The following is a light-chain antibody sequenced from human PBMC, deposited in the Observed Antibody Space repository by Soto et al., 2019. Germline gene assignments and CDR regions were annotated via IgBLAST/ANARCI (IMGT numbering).Light chain of an antibody. V-gene: IGKV3-15*01. J-gene: IGKJ1*01. CDR2: GAS. Sequence: EIVMAQSPATLSVSPGERATLSCRASQSVSSNLAWYQQKPGQAPRLLIYGASTRATGIPARFSGSGSGTEFTLTISSLQSEDFAVYYCQHYNHWPPWTFGQGTKLDIK. CDR3: QHYNHWPPWT. CDR1: QSVSSN.